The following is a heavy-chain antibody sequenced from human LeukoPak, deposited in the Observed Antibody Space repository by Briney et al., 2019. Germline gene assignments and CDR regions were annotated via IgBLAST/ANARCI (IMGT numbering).Heavy chain of an antibody. CDR3: AKVVPVVDYDSSGYLHFDY. CDR1: GFTFSSYA. D-gene: IGHD3-22*01. J-gene: IGHJ4*02. V-gene: IGHV3-23*01. CDR2: ISGSGGST. Sequence: VGSLRLSCAASGFTFSSYAMSWVRQAPGKGLEWVSAISGSGGSTYYADSVKGRFTISRDNSKNTLYLQMNSLRAEDTAVYYCAKVVPVVDYDSSGYLHFDYWGQGTLVTVSS.